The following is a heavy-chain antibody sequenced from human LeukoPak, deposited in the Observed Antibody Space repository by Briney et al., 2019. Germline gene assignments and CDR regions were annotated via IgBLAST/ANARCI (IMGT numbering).Heavy chain of an antibody. CDR2: INHSGST. CDR1: GGSFSGYY. Sequence: PSETLSLTCAVYGGSFSGYYWSWIRQPPGKGLEWIGEINHSGSTNYNPSLKSRVTISVDTSKNQFSLKLSSVTAADTAVYYCARGQSYYYDSSGSYFDYWGQGTLVTVSS. V-gene: IGHV4-34*01. CDR3: ARGQSYYYDSSGSYFDY. D-gene: IGHD3-22*01. J-gene: IGHJ4*02.